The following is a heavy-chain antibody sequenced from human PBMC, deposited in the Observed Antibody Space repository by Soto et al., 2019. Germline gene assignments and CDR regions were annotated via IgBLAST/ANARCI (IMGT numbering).Heavy chain of an antibody. D-gene: IGHD4-17*01. CDR1: GFTFSSYG. CDR2: ISYDGSNK. V-gene: IGHV3-30*18. Sequence: QVQLVESGGGVVQPGRSLRLSCAASGFTFSSYGLHCVRQATGKGLEWVAVISYDGSNKNYADSVQGRFTISRDNSQNTLYMQMNSLRADNTALYYCANATETTLIGYGMHVWGQGTTVTVSS. J-gene: IGHJ6*02. CDR3: ANATETTLIGYGMHV.